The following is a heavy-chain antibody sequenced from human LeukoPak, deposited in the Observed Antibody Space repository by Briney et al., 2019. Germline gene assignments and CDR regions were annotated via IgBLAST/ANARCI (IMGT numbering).Heavy chain of an antibody. CDR1: GGSFSGYY. V-gene: IGHV4-34*01. J-gene: IGHJ4*02. Sequence: SETLSLTCAVYGGSFSGYYWSWIRQPPGKGLEWIGEINHSGSTNYNPSLKSRVTISVDTSKNQFSLKLSSVTAADTAVYCCARRRNIVVVVAATPLDYWGQGTLVTVSS. CDR2: INHSGST. CDR3: ARRRNIVVVVAATPLDY. D-gene: IGHD2-15*01.